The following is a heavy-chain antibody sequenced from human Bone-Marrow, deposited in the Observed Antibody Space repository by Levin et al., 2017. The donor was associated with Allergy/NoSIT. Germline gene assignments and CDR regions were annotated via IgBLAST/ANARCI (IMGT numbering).Heavy chain of an antibody. J-gene: IGHJ4*02. CDR1: GFTVGNNY. CDR3: SSAPGFSDY. Sequence: GGSQRLSCAASGFTVGNNYVAWVRQAPGKGLDWISVIYSGGGTYYADSVKGRFTISRDKSKNTVYLQMNSLRVEDTAVYYCSSAPGFSDYWGQGTLVTVSS. V-gene: IGHV3-66*01. CDR2: IYSGGGT.